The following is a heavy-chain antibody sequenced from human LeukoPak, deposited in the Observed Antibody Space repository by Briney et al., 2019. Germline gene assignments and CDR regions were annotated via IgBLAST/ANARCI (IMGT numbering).Heavy chain of an antibody. CDR1: GGSMSSSDYY. CDR3: ARTLRRYDYGDYISYGMDV. J-gene: IGHJ6*02. V-gene: IGHV4-31*03. D-gene: IGHD4-17*01. CDR2: IYYNGGT. Sequence: PSQTLSLICTVSGGSMSSSDYYWTWIRQHPGKGLEWIGYIYYNGGTYYNPSLESRGILSVDTSKNQFSLRLSSVAAADTAVYYCARTLRRYDYGDYISYGMDVWGQGTTVTVSS.